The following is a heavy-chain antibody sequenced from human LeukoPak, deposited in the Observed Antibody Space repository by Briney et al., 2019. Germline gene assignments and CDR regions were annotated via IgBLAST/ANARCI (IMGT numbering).Heavy chain of an antibody. CDR3: ARDVWFGELWIGFDY. V-gene: IGHV7-4-1*02. D-gene: IGHD3-10*01. CDR2: INTNTGNP. Sequence: ASVKVSCKASGYTFTSYAMNWVRQAPGQGLEWMGWINTNTGNPTYAQGFTGRFVFSLDTSVSTAYLQISSLKAEDTAVYYCARDVWFGELWIGFDYWGQGTLVTVSS. CDR1: GYTFTSYA. J-gene: IGHJ4*02.